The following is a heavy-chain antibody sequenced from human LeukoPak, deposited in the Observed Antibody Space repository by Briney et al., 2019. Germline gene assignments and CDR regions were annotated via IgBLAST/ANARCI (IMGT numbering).Heavy chain of an antibody. CDR2: ISYDGSNK. CDR1: GFTFSSYA. V-gene: IGHV3-30*04. Sequence: PGGSLRLSCAASGFTFSSYAMHWVRQAPGKGLEWVAVISYDGSNKYYADSVKGRFTISRDNSKNTLYLQMNSLRAEDTAVYYCARDIKQWLVLFYFDYWGQGTLVTVSS. J-gene: IGHJ4*02. CDR3: ARDIKQWLVLFYFDY. D-gene: IGHD6-19*01.